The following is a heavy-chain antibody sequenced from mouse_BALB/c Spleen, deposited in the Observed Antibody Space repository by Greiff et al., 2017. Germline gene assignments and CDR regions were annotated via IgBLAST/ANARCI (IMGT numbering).Heavy chain of an antibody. D-gene: IGHD2-2*01. Sequence: VQLQESGAELVRPGTSVKISCKASGYAFTNYWLGWVKQRPGHGLEWIGDIYPGSGNTYYNEKFKGKATLTADKSSSTAYMQLSSLTSEDSAVYFCARGYNYAMDYWGQGTSVTVSS. CDR1: GYAFTNYW. J-gene: IGHJ4*01. CDR3: ARGYNYAMDY. V-gene: IGHV1-63*01. CDR2: IYPGSGNT.